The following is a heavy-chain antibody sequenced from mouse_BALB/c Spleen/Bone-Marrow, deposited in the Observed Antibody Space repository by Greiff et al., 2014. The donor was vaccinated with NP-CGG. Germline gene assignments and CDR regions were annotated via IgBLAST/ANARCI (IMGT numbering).Heavy chain of an antibody. J-gene: IGHJ3*01. CDR1: GYTFTNYW. CDR2: IYCGGGYT. V-gene: IGHV1-63*02. Sequence: VQLVESGAELVRPGTSVKMSCKAAGYTFTNYWIGWIKQRPGHGLEWIGDIYCGGGYTNYNEKFKGKATLTADTSSNTTYMHLSSLTSEDSAIYYCTREGSYWGQGTLVTVSA. CDR3: TREGSY.